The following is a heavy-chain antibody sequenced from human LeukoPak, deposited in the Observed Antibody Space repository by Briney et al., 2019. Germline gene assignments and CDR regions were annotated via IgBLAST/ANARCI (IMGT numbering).Heavy chain of an antibody. CDR1: GFTFSTFG. V-gene: IGHV3-33*01. D-gene: IGHD5-18*01. CDR3: ARDVDTSSHSSQLDP. CDR2: IQSDGSKQ. J-gene: IGHJ5*02. Sequence: PGGSLRLSCAPAGFTFSTFGIHWVRQTPGKGLEWAAAIQSDGSKQYYGDSVKGRFTISRDSSKNTVYLQMNSLRDEDTAVYYCARDVDTSSHSSQLDPWGQGTLVTVSS.